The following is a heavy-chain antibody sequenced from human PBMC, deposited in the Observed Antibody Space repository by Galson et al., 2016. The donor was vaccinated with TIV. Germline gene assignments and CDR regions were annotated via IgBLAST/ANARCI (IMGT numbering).Heavy chain of an antibody. D-gene: IGHD3-16*01. CDR2: IIPMFGSA. CDR1: GGIFTNYA. CDR3: ARAPQIYDDWYDS. Sequence: SVKVSCKASGGIFTNYAISWVRQAPGQGLEWMGRIIPMFGSANYAQKFQGRVTITTDEIKTTTDMELSSMRSEDTAMYFCARAPQIYDDWYDSWGQGTLVIVSS. V-gene: IGHV1-69*05. J-gene: IGHJ5*01.